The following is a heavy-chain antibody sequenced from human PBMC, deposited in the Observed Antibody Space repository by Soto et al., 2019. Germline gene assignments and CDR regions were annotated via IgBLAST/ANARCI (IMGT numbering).Heavy chain of an antibody. V-gene: IGHV3-30*18. J-gene: IGHJ4*02. D-gene: IGHD4-17*01. CDR1: GFTFSLYG. CDR3: DKDWGYGDYVFDF. CDR2: ISDDGSNQ. Sequence: QVQLVESGGGVVQPGRSLRLSCAASGFTFSLYGIHWVRQAPGKGLEWVALISDDGSNQYFADSVKGRFTISRDNSNNTLYLQMNSLRPDDTAVYFCDKDWGYGDYVFDFWGQGTLVTVSS.